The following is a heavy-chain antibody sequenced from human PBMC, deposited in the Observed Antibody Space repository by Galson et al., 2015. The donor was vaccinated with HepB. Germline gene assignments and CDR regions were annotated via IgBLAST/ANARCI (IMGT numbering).Heavy chain of an antibody. CDR2: IDWDDDK. Sequence: PALVKPTQTLTLTCTFSGFPLSTSGMCVSWIRQPPGKALEWLARIDWDDDKYYSTSLKTRLTISKDTSKNQVVLTMTNMDPVDTATYYCARISLIDSGSYYYFDYWGQGTLVTVSS. CDR1: GFPLSTSGMC. D-gene: IGHD1-26*01. V-gene: IGHV2-70*11. CDR3: ARISLIDSGSYYYFDY. J-gene: IGHJ4*02.